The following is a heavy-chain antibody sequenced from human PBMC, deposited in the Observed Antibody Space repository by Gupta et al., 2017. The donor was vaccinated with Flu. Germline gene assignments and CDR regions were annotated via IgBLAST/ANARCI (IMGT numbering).Heavy chain of an antibody. CDR2: IYPGDSDT. J-gene: IGHJ4*02. V-gene: IGHV5-51*01. D-gene: IGHD3-22*01. CDR3: ARHWDVVVAKGSLDY. CDR1: GYSFTSYW. Sequence: EVQLVQSGSVVKKPGESLKIPCTGSGYSFTSYWTVGVGQMPGKGLEWIGIIYPGDSDTRYSPSFPGQVTISADKSISTAYLQWSSLKASDTAMYYCARHWDVVVAKGSLDYWGQGTLVTVSS.